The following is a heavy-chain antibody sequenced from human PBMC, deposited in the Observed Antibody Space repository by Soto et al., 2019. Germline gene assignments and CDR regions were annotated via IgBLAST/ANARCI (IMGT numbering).Heavy chain of an antibody. V-gene: IGHV1-69*15. D-gene: IGHD5-12*01. CDR2: IIPIFGTT. Sequence: QVQLVQSGAEVKKPGSSVKVSSKASGGTFSNYAITWVRQAPGQGLEWVGRIIPIFGTTNVAQKFQGRVTITADESTTTANMELSGLRSDDTAVYYCAKDGGADGYFGNWLDPWGQGTLVTVSS. CDR1: GGTFSNYA. J-gene: IGHJ5*02. CDR3: AKDGGADGYFGNWLDP.